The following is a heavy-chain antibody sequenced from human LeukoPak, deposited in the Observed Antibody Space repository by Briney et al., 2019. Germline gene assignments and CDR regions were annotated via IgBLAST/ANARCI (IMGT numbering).Heavy chain of an antibody. CDR3: ARASGYCGGITCWDDY. J-gene: IGHJ4*02. CDR2: INPSGGSR. D-gene: IGHD2-21*01. CDR1: GYTLTSYY. Sequence: ASVKVSCKAAGYTLTSYYMHWVRQAPAQGLEWMGIINPSGGSRTYAQKFQGRVTMTRDTSTSTVYMELSSLRSEDTAVYYCARASGYCGGITCWDDYWGQGTLVTVSS. V-gene: IGHV1-46*01.